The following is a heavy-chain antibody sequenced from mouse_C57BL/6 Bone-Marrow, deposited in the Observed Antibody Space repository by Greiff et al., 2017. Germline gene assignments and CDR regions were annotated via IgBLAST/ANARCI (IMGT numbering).Heavy chain of an antibody. Sequence: QVQLQQSGPGLVAPSQSLSITCTVSGFSLTSYGVDWVRQPPGKGLEWLGVIWGGGSTNYNSALMSRLSISKDNSKSQVFLKMNSLQTDDTAMYYCAKRGYSNYLYWYFDVWGTGTTVTVSS. CDR1: GFSLTSYG. CDR2: IWGGGST. J-gene: IGHJ1*03. CDR3: AKRGYSNYLYWYFDV. D-gene: IGHD2-5*01. V-gene: IGHV2-9*01.